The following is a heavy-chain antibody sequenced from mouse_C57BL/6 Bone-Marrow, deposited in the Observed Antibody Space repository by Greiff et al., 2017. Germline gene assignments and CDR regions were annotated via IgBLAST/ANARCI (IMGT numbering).Heavy chain of an antibody. CDR3: ARDLYYYGSSVGFDY. CDR2: IHPNSGST. J-gene: IGHJ2*01. D-gene: IGHD1-1*01. CDR1: GYTFTSYW. V-gene: IGHV1-64*01. Sequence: VQLQQPGAELVKPGASVKLSCKASGYTFTSYWMHWVKQRPGQGLEWIGMIHPNSGSTNYNEKFKSKATLPVDKSSSTAYMQLSSLTSADSAVYYCARDLYYYGSSVGFDYWAQGTTLTVSS.